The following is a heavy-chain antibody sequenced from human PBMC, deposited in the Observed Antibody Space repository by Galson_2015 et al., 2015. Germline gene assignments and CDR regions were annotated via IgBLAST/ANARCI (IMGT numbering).Heavy chain of an antibody. CDR3: AGSIAVAAYYFDY. D-gene: IGHD6-19*01. J-gene: IGHJ4*02. CDR2: IYPGDSDT. V-gene: IGHV5-51*01. CDR1: GYSFSSSW. Sequence: SGAEVKKPGESLKISCKGSGYSFSSSWIGWVRQMPGKGLEWMGSIYPGDSDTKYSPSFQGQVTISADKSISTAYLQWSSLKASDTAIYYCAGSIAVAAYYFDYWGQGTLVTVSS.